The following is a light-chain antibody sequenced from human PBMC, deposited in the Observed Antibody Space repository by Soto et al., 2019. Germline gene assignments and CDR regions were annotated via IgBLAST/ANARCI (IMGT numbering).Light chain of an antibody. V-gene: IGKV1-33*01. CDR1: QDISNY. Sequence: DIQMTQSPSSLSASVGDRVTITCQASQDISNYLNWYQHKSGKAPKLLIYDASNLETGVPSRFSGSGSGTDFTFTISNLQPEDIATYYCQQYDSLLFTFGPGTRVDIK. J-gene: IGKJ3*01. CDR3: QQYDSLLFT. CDR2: DAS.